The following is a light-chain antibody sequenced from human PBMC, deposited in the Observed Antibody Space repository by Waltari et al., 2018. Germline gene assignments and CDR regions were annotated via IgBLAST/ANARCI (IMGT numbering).Light chain of an antibody. CDR3: QHYVRLPVT. CDR2: DAY. CDR1: PSIGKS. V-gene: IGKV3-20*01. J-gene: IGKJ1*01. Sequence: DIVLTQFPGTLSLSAGERATLSCRASPSIGKSLAWYQLRPGQAPRLLIYDAYIRAAGIPDRFSGSGSGTDFSLTISRLEPDDFAMYYCQHYVRLPVTFGQGTKVEIK.